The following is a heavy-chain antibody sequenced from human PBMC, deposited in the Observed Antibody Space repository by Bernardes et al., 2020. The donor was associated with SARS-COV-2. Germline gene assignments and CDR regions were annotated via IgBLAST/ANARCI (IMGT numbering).Heavy chain of an antibody. CDR3: ARQIGPYSSSWYGWFDP. CDR2: LYYSGST. D-gene: IGHD6-13*01. V-gene: IGHV4-59*08. Sequence: GGSISDYSRSWIRQPPGKGLEWIGCLYYSGSTSYDPSLKSRVTISVDTSKNQLSLKLSSVTAADTAVYYCARQIGPYSSSWYGWFDPWGQGTLVTVSS. CDR1: GGSISDYS. J-gene: IGHJ5*02.